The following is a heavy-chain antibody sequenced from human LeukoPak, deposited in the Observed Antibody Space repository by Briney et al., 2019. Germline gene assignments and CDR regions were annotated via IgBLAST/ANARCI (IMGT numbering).Heavy chain of an antibody. CDR3: ARGILGYYSFDF. Sequence: SGGSLRLSCEAPGFTFTNYAMNWVRQSQGKGLEWVSYISSVGTTIYYADSVKGRFTISRDNAKNSLYLQMNSLSAEDMAVYYCARGILGYYSFDFWGQGTLVTVPS. CDR2: ISSVGTTI. V-gene: IGHV3-48*03. J-gene: IGHJ4*02. CDR1: GFTFTNYA. D-gene: IGHD6-13*01.